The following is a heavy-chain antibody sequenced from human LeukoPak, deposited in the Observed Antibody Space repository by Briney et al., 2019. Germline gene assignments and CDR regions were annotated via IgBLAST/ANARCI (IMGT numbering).Heavy chain of an antibody. CDR2: IYYTGSV. CDR3: ARAELDYGDGGMDV. Sequence: SETLSLTCTVSGASISTGGFYWTWIRQPPGEGLEWIGYIYYTGSVDYNASLKSRLTISLDTSKNRFSLKLNSVTAADTAVYYCARAELDYGDGGMDVWGQGTTVTVSS. V-gene: IGHV4-31*03. CDR1: GASISTGGFY. J-gene: IGHJ6*02. D-gene: IGHD4-17*01.